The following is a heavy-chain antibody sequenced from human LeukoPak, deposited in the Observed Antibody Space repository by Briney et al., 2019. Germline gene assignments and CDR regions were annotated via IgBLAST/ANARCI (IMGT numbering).Heavy chain of an antibody. Sequence: PGGSLRLSCAASGFTVSSNYMSWVRQAPGKGLEWVSVIYSGGSTYYADSVKGRFTISRDNSKNTLYLQMNSLRAEDTAVYYCARAPSQDTAMVHFDYWGQGTLVTVSS. CDR2: IYSGGST. V-gene: IGHV3-66*01. CDR3: ARAPSQDTAMVHFDY. D-gene: IGHD5-18*01. J-gene: IGHJ4*02. CDR1: GFTVSSNY.